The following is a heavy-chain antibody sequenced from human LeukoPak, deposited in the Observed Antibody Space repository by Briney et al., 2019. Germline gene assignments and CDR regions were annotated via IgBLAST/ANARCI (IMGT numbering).Heavy chain of an antibody. CDR2: MRYAESTQ. J-gene: IGHJ4*02. Sequence: GGSLTLSCAASGFTFNSYGMHCVRQARGKGLEGVAFMRYAESTQYYANSVTGRLTISRDNSKNTLYLQMNTMRAEDTAVYYCAKDYSELWFGELTHWGQGTLVTV. CDR1: GFTFNSYG. V-gene: IGHV3-30*02. D-gene: IGHD3-10*01. CDR3: AKDYSELWFGELTH.